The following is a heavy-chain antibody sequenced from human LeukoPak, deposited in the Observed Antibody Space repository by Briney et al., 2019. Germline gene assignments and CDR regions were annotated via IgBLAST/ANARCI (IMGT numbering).Heavy chain of an antibody. Sequence: GGSLRLSCAASGFTFSNNAMSWVRQAPGKGLEWVSATSTSGGSAYYADSVKGRFTISRDNSKNTLYLQMDSLRADDTAVYYCARYSGSYYYPPAWDLWGQGTLVIVSS. J-gene: IGHJ4*02. V-gene: IGHV3-23*01. CDR1: GFTFSNNA. D-gene: IGHD1-26*01. CDR2: TSTSGGSA. CDR3: ARYSGSYYYPPAWDL.